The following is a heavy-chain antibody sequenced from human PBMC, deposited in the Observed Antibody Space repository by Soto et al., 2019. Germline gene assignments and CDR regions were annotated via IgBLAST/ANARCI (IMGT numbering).Heavy chain of an antibody. CDR3: ARDGTVVVPAAMREYYYYYMDV. Sequence: PGGSLRLSCAASGFTFSSYGMHWVRQAPGKGLEWVAVIWYDGSNKYYADSVKGRFTISRDNSKNTLYLQMNSLRAEDTAVYYCARDGTVVVPAAMREYYYYYMDVWGKGTTVTV. CDR2: IWYDGSNK. J-gene: IGHJ6*03. V-gene: IGHV3-33*01. D-gene: IGHD2-2*01. CDR1: GFTFSSYG.